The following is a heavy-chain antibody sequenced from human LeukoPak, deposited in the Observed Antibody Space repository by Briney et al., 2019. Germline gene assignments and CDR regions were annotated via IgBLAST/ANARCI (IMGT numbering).Heavy chain of an antibody. D-gene: IGHD2-2*01. CDR2: ISSSSSTI. V-gene: IGHV3-48*01. CDR3: ARGGDIVVVPAAFDY. CDR1: GFTFSTCN. J-gene: IGHJ4*02. Sequence: GGSLRLSCAASGFTFSTCNMNWVRQAPGKGLEWVSYISSSSSTIYYANSVKGRFTISRDNAKNSLYLQMNSLRAEDTAVYYCARGGDIVVVPAAFDYWGQGTLVTVSS.